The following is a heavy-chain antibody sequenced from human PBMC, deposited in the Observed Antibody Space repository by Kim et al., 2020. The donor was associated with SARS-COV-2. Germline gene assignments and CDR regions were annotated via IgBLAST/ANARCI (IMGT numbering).Heavy chain of an antibody. CDR1: GFTFSSYG. J-gene: IGHJ4*01. CDR3: AKLGAVHCSSTSCPDY. V-gene: IGHV3-30*18. D-gene: IGHD2-2*01. CDR2: ISYDGSNK. Sequence: GGSLRLSCAASGFTFSSYGMHWVRQAPGKGLEWVAVISYDGSNKYYADSVKGRFTISRDNSKNTLYLQMNSLRAEDTAVYYCAKLGAVHCSSTSCPDYWG.